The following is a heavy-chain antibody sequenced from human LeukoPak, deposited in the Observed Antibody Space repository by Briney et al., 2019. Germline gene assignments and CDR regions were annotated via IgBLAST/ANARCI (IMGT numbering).Heavy chain of an antibody. D-gene: IGHD5-18*01. CDR2: VSWNRGSI. J-gene: IGHJ4*02. CDR3: AKDLGYSYGYGAFDY. V-gene: IGHV3-9*03. CDR1: GLTVDDYA. Sequence: GGSLRLSCAASGLTVDDYAMHWGRQAPGKSLEWVSGVSWNRGSIGYADSVKGRFTISTDNAKNSLYLQMNSLRAEDMALYYCAKDLGYSYGYGAFDYWGQGTLVTVSS.